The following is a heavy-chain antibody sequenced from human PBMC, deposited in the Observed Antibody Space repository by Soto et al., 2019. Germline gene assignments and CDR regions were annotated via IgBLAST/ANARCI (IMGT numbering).Heavy chain of an antibody. CDR1: GFTFSTYA. Sequence: QVQLVESGGGVVQPGRSLRLSCAASGFTFSTYAMHWVRQAPGKGLEWVAVISYDGTNKYYADSVRGRFTISRDNSKNTLFLQMNSLRAEVTAVYYCAKDGGGYNYGYVMLDKDYYGMDVW. J-gene: IGHJ6*01. D-gene: IGHD5-18*01. V-gene: IGHV3-30-3*01. CDR3: AKDGGGYNYGYVMLDKDYYGMDV. CDR2: ISYDGTNK.